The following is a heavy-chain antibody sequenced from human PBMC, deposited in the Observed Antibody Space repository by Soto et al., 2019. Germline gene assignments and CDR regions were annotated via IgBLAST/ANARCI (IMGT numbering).Heavy chain of an antibody. J-gene: IGHJ1*01. V-gene: IGHV3-33*01. D-gene: IGHD2-15*01. CDR1: GFTFSSYG. Sequence: QVQLVESGGGVVQPGRSLRLSCAASGFTFSSYGMHWVRQAPGKGLEWVVVIWQDGSNKYYADVVKDRFTISIDNSKNTLYLQMNSLRVEDTAVYYCARGRRCSGGSCYGATAEYFQHWGQGTLVTVSS. CDR2: IWQDGSNK. CDR3: ARGRRCSGGSCYGATAEYFQH.